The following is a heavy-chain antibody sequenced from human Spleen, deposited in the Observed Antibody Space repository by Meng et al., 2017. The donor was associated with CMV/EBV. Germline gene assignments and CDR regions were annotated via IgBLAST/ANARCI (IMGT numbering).Heavy chain of an antibody. V-gene: IGHV3-74*01. CDR1: GFTFSSYW. CDR2: INSDGSST. Sequence: GESLKISCAASGFTFSSYWMHWVRQAPGKGLVWVSRINSDGSSTSYADSVKGRFTISRDNAKNTLYLQINSLRAEDTAVYYCARGMGPDWELLIHGWFDPWGQGTLVTVSS. D-gene: IGHD1-26*01. J-gene: IGHJ5*02. CDR3: ARGMGPDWELLIHGWFDP.